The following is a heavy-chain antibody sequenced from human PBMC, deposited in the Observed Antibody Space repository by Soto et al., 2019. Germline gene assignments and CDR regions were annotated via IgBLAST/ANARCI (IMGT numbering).Heavy chain of an antibody. D-gene: IGHD2-21*02. Sequence: SGTLSLTCTVSGGSINTYNLFWAWVRQPPGKGLEWIASIHYGGNAYYSPSLTTRVTISRDTSKNRVSLELRSVTAADTAVYYCARVNVTLDFWGQGTLVTVSS. CDR1: GGSINTYNLF. CDR2: IHYGGNA. CDR3: ARVNVTLDF. V-gene: IGHV4-39*01. J-gene: IGHJ4*02.